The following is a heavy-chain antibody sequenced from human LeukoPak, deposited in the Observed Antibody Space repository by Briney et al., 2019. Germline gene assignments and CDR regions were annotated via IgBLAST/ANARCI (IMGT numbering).Heavy chain of an antibody. CDR3: GGSAAHYYYMDV. Sequence: GGSLRLSCAASGFTVSSNYMSWVRQAPGKGLEWVSAISGSGGSTYYADSVKGRFTISRDNSKNTLYLQMNSLRAEDTAVYYCGGSAAHYYYMDVWGKGTTVTVSS. D-gene: IGHD2-2*01. CDR1: GFTVSSNY. CDR2: ISGSGGST. J-gene: IGHJ6*03. V-gene: IGHV3-23*01.